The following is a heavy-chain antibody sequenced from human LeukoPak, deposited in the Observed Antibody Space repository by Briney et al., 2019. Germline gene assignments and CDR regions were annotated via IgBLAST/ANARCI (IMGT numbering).Heavy chain of an antibody. V-gene: IGHV3-74*01. J-gene: IGHJ6*02. CDR1: GFTFKLYW. Sequence: PGGSLRLSCAASGFTFKLYWMHWVRQVPGRGPVWVSRINHDGSDTIYADSVRGRFTISRDDAKNTLYLQMNNLRAEDTAVYYCARVLLPLYGMDVWGQGTTVTVSS. CDR2: INHDGSDT. CDR3: ARVLLPLYGMDV. D-gene: IGHD3-22*01.